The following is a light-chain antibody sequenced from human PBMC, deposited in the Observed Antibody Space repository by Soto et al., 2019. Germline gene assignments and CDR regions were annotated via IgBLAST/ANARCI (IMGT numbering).Light chain of an antibody. J-gene: IGLJ3*02. V-gene: IGLV2-14*01. CDR2: EVS. CDR3: TSFTTISTWV. CDR1: SSDVGGYNY. Sequence: QSVLTQPASVSGSPGQSITISCTGTSSDVGGYNYVSWFQQHPGKAPKLKIYEVSNRPSGVSNRFSGSKPGNTASLAISELQAEDEADYYCTSFTTISTWVFGGGTQLTVL.